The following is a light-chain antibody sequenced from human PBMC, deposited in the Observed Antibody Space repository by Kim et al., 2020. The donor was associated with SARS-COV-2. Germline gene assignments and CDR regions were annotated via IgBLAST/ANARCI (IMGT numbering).Light chain of an antibody. J-gene: IGKJ2*01. CDR1: QSVSRTY. CDR3: QQFGSSPYT. Sequence: EIVLTQSPVTLSLSPGEKATLSCRDSQSVSRTYLAWYQQKPGQAPRLLIHGASRRATGIPDRFSGGGSGTDFTLTVSRLEPEDFAVYFCQQFGSSPYTFGQGTKLEI. CDR2: GAS. V-gene: IGKV3-20*01.